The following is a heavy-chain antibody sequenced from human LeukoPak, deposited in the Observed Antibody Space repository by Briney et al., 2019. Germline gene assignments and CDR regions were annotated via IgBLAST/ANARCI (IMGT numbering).Heavy chain of an antibody. J-gene: IGHJ3*02. Sequence: GESLKISCKGSGYSFTSYWIGWVRQMPGKGLEWMGIIYPGDSDTRYSPSFQGQVTISADKSTSTAYLQWSSLKASDTAMYYCARPPLIEQPPSDAFDIWGQGTMVTVSS. CDR3: ARPPLIEQPPSDAFDI. CDR2: IYPGDSDT. V-gene: IGHV5-51*01. D-gene: IGHD2/OR15-2a*01. CDR1: GYSFTSYW.